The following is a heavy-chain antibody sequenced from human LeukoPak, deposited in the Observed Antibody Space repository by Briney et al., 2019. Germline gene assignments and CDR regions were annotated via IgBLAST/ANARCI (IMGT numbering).Heavy chain of an antibody. CDR1: GFTFSSRDW. CDR3: ARDPPTVTRVRNWYFDL. Sequence: PGGSLRLSCVASGFTFSSRDWMTWVRQAPGKGLEWVANIKQDGSEKNYVDSVKGRFTISRDNAKNSVDLQMNSLRAEDTAVYYCARDPPTVTRVRNWYFDLWGRGTLVTVSS. V-gene: IGHV3-7*01. D-gene: IGHD4-17*01. J-gene: IGHJ2*01. CDR2: IKQDGSEK.